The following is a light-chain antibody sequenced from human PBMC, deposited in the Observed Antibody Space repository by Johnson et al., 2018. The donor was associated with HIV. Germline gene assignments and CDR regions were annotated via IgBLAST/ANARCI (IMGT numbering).Light chain of an antibody. CDR3: GIWDARLIPLYV. J-gene: IGLJ1*01. CDR2: EDN. Sequence: QSILTQPPSVSAAPGQRVNISCSGNISNIESYFVSWYQQLPGAAPTLLIYEDNKRPSGIPDRFSGSKSGATATLGITGLQTGDEADYYCGIWDARLIPLYVFGSATTITVL. CDR1: ISNIESYF. V-gene: IGLV1-51*02.